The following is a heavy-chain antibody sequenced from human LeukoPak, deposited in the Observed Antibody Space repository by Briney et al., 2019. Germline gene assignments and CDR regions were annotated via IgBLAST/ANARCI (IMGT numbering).Heavy chain of an antibody. CDR2: IYPGDSDT. CDR1: GYSFTSYW. Sequence: GESLKISCKGSGYSFTSYWIGWVRQMPGKGLEWMGIIYPGDSDTRYSPSFQGQVTISADKSISTAYLQWSSLKASDTAMYYCARGYYGSGSYYNEGFDYWGQGTLVTVSS. V-gene: IGHV5-51*01. J-gene: IGHJ4*02. D-gene: IGHD3-10*01. CDR3: ARGYYGSGSYYNEGFDY.